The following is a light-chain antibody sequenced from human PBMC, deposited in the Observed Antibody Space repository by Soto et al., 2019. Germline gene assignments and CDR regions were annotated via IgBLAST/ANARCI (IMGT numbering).Light chain of an antibody. CDR2: RNN. Sequence: QSVLAQPPSASGTPGQRVTISCSGSSSNIGSNYVYWYQQLPGTAPKLLIYRNNQRPSGVPDRFSGSKSGSSASLAISGLRYEDEDDYYCAAWDDSLSGPGVFGTGTKVTVL. V-gene: IGLV1-47*01. CDR1: SSNIGSNY. CDR3: AAWDDSLSGPGV. J-gene: IGLJ1*01.